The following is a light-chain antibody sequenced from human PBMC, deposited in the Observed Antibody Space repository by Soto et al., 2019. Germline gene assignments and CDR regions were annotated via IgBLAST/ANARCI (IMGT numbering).Light chain of an antibody. CDR1: SSDVGTYNS. CDR2: DVT. V-gene: IGLV2-11*01. Sequence: TGNSSDVGTYNSVSWYQQYPGKGPKLVLYDVTKRPSGVPDRFSGSKSGNTASLTISDLQIEDEADYHCCAYAGSYTLLFGGGTKLTVL. CDR3: CAYAGSYTLL. J-gene: IGLJ2*01.